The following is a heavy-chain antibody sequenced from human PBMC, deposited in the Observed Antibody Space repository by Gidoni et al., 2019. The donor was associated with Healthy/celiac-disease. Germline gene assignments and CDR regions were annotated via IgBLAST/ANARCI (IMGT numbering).Heavy chain of an antibody. CDR2: IYYSGST. J-gene: IGHJ4*02. D-gene: IGHD6-13*01. CDR3: ARGSSWTHYFDY. CDR1: GASISISSYY. Sequence: QLQLQESGPGLVKPSETLSLTGTVPGASISISSYYWGWIRQPPGKGLELVGSIYYSGSTYYNPSLKSRVTISVDTSKNQFSLKLSSVTAADTAVYYCARGSSWTHYFDYWGQGTLVTVSS. V-gene: IGHV4-39*01.